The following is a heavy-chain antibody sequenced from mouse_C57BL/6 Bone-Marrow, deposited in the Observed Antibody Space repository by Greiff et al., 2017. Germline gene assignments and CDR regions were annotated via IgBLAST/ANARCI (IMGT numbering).Heavy chain of an antibody. Sequence: VQLQQSGAELVRPGTSVKVSCKASGYAFTNYLIEWVKQRPGQGLEWIGVINPGSGGTNYTEKFKGKATLTADKSSSTAYMQLSSLTSEDSAVYFCARWGSSGFDYWGQGTTLTVSS. D-gene: IGHD6-1*01. CDR1: GYAFTNYL. CDR3: ARWGSSGFDY. CDR2: INPGSGGT. J-gene: IGHJ2*01. V-gene: IGHV1-54*01.